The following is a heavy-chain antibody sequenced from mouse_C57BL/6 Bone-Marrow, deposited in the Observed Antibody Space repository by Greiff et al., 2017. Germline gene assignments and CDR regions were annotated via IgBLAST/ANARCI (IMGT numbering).Heavy chain of an antibody. CDR3: ARDSPYYYYFDY. J-gene: IGHJ2*01. D-gene: IGHD1-1*02. CDR1: GFTFSDYY. Sequence: MLVESEGGLVQPGSSMKLSCTASGFTFSDYYMAWVRQVPEKGLEWVANINYDGSSTYYLDSLKSRFIISRDNAKNILYLQMSSLKSEDTATYYCARDSPYYYYFDYWGQGTTLTVSS. V-gene: IGHV5-16*01. CDR2: INYDGSST.